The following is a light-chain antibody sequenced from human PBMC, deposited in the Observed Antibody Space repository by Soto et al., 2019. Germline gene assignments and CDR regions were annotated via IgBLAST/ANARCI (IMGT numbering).Light chain of an antibody. CDR1: QSISSW. Sequence: GDRVTITCRASQSISSWLAWYHQKPGKAPKLLIYAAPSLQSGVPLRFSGSGSGTDFTLTISSLQPEDFATYYCQQSYSTPFTFGQGTRLEL. CDR2: AAP. J-gene: IGKJ5*01. CDR3: QQSYSTPFT. V-gene: IGKV1-39*01.